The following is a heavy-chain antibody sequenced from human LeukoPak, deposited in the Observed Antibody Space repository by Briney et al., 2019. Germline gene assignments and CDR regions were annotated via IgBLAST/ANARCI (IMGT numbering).Heavy chain of an antibody. CDR1: GFTFSGSA. CDR3: TRSRHSSSWYSYYYYMDV. CDR2: IRSKANSYAT. D-gene: IGHD6-13*01. J-gene: IGHJ6*03. V-gene: IGHV3-73*01. Sequence: GGSLKLSCAASGFTFSGSAMHWVRQASGKGLERVGRIRSKANSYATAYAASVKGRFTISRDDSKNTAYLQMNSLKTEDTAVYYCTRSRHSSSWYSYYYYMDVWGKGTTVTVSS.